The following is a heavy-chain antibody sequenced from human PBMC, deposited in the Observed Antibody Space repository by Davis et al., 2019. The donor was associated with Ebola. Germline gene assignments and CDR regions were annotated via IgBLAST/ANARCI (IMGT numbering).Heavy chain of an antibody. CDR3: ARDAFSLSRYDTEDH. CDR2: IKQDGSEI. V-gene: IGHV3-7*01. D-gene: IGHD3-9*01. CDR1: GFTFSSYW. J-gene: IGHJ4*02. Sequence: GESLKIPCAVSGFTFSSYWMSWVRQAPGKGLEWVANIKQDGSEIHYVDSVKGRFTISRDNARDSLYLQMDSLRVEDTAIYYCARDAFSLSRYDTEDHWGQGTLVTVSS.